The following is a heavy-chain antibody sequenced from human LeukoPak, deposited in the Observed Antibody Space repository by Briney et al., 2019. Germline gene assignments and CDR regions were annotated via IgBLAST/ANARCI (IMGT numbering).Heavy chain of an antibody. CDR2: INPSGGST. J-gene: IGHJ3*02. CDR1: GYTFTSYY. CDR3: TAEPVAFDI. Sequence: ASVKVSCKASGYTFTSYYMHWVRQAPGQGLEWMGIINPSGGSTSYAQKFQGRATMTRDTSTSTVYMELSSLRSEDTAVYYCTAEPVAFDIWGQGTMVTVSS. D-gene: IGHD1-14*01. V-gene: IGHV1-46*01.